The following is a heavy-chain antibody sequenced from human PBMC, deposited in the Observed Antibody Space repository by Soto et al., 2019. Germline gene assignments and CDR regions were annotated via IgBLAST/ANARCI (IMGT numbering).Heavy chain of an antibody. Sequence: QVQLVQSGAEVKKPGSSVKVSCKASGGTFSSYRINWVRQAPGQGLEWVGGIVPIYRTADYAQKFQGRVTIPADESARTAYMELRSLKSQDTGVYYCVRDSGAKLSSSWGQGTLVTVSS. CDR3: VRDSGAKLSSS. V-gene: IGHV1-69*01. D-gene: IGHD2-2*01. CDR2: IVPIYRTA. CDR1: GGTFSSYR. J-gene: IGHJ4*02.